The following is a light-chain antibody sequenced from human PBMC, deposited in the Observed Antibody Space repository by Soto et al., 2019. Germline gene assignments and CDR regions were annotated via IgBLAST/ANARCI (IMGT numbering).Light chain of an antibody. CDR2: GAS. CDR1: QRVSSNY. J-gene: IGKJ1*01. Sequence: IWVTHCPGTLFLSPGERATLSRRASQRVSSNYLAWYQQNPGQAPRLLIYGASTRATGIPDRFSGSGSGTDFTLTISRLEPEDFAVYYCQQYSSSRTFGQGTKVDIK. V-gene: IGKV3-20*01. CDR3: QQYSSSRT.